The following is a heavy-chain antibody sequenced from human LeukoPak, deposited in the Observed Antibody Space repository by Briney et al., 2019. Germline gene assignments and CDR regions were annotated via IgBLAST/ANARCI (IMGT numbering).Heavy chain of an antibody. Sequence: GGSLRLSCAASGFTFSGYPIHWVRQAPGKGLEWVSYISSSSSYTNYADSVKGRFTISRDNAKNSLYLQMNSLRAEDTAVYYCARDQGSYGANWFDPWGQGTLVTVSS. CDR1: GFTFSGYP. D-gene: IGHD3-16*01. V-gene: IGHV3-21*05. CDR2: ISSSSSYT. J-gene: IGHJ5*02. CDR3: ARDQGSYGANWFDP.